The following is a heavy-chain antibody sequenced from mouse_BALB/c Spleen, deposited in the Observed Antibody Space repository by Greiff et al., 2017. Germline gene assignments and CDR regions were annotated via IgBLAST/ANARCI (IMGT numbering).Heavy chain of an antibody. J-gene: IGHJ4*01. V-gene: IGHV3-2*02. CDR3: ARRGYDPYYAMDY. Sequence: DVKLQESGPGLVKPSQSLSLTCTVTGYSITSDYAWNWIRQFPGNKLEWMGYISYSGSTSYNPSLKSRISITRDTSKNQFFLQLNSVTTEDTATYYCARRGYDPYYAMDYWGQGTSVTVSS. CDR1: GYSITSDYA. D-gene: IGHD2-3*01. CDR2: ISYSGST.